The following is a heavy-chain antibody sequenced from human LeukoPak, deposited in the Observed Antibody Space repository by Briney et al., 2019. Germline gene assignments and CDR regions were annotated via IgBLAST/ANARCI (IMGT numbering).Heavy chain of an antibody. V-gene: IGHV4-38-2*02. Sequence: SETLSLTCTVSGDSISSGYYWGWIRQPPGKGLEWIGSIYHSGNAYSDPSLKTRVTMSVDTSKNQFSLKLTSVTAADTAVYYCARASFPGDPPYYWGQGTLVTVSS. D-gene: IGHD4-17*01. J-gene: IGHJ4*02. CDR3: ARASFPGDPPYY. CDR1: GDSISSGYY. CDR2: IYHSGNA.